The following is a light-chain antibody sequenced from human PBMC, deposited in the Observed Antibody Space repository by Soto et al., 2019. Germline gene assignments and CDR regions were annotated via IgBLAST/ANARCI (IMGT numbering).Light chain of an antibody. V-gene: IGKV1-5*03. CDR2: KAS. Sequence: DIQMTQSPSTLSASVGDRVTITCRVSQSISSWLAWYQQKAGQAPNLLIYKASNLESGVPSRFSGSGSGTEFTLTISSLQPDDFATYYCQQYKSYWTFGQGTKVEIK. J-gene: IGKJ1*01. CDR1: QSISSW. CDR3: QQYKSYWT.